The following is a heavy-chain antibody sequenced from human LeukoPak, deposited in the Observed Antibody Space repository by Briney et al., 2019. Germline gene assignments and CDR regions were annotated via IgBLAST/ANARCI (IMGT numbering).Heavy chain of an antibody. CDR3: ARDGLVVPAAKNYYYYYMDV. D-gene: IGHD2-2*01. Sequence: GASVKVSCKASGYTFTSYGISWVRQAPGQGLEWMGWISAYNGSTNYAQKLQGRVTMTTDTSTSTAYMELRSLRSDDTAVYYCARDGLVVPAAKNYYYYYMDVWGKGTMVTVSS. CDR1: GYTFTSYG. V-gene: IGHV1-18*01. J-gene: IGHJ6*03. CDR2: ISAYNGST.